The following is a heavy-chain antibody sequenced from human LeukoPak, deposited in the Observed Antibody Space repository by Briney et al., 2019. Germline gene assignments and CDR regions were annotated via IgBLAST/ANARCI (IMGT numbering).Heavy chain of an antibody. V-gene: IGHV4-30-4*08. CDR1: GGSISSGDYY. D-gene: IGHD2-2*01. J-gene: IGHJ4*02. CDR2: IYYSGST. CDR3: ARGSCSSTSCAFDY. Sequence: SETLSLTCIVSGGSISSGDYYWSWIRQPPGKGLEWIGYIYYSGSTYYNPSLKSRVTISVDTSKNQFSLKLSSVTAADTAVYYCARGSCSSTSCAFDYWGQGTLVTVSS.